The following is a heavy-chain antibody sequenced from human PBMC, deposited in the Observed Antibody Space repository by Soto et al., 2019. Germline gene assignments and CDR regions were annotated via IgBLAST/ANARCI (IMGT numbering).Heavy chain of an antibody. CDR2: LQHDGTNQ. Sequence: GGSLRLSCAASGFTFSIYGMQCVLQAPGKXLEWVAVLQHDGTNQHYADQVKGRSTTYRENSKNKLYMQMNRLRAEDTAVYYCAKDKYNWNVNGLDAFDIWGQGTMVTVS. CDR3: AKDKYNWNVNGLDAFDI. V-gene: IGHV3-30*18. J-gene: IGHJ3*02. CDR1: GFTFSIYG. D-gene: IGHD1-20*01.